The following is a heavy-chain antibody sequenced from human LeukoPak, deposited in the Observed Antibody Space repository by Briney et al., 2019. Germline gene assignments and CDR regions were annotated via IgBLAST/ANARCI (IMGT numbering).Heavy chain of an antibody. V-gene: IGHV4-39*01. D-gene: IGHD1-14*01. Sequence: SETLSLTCTVSGGSISSSSYYWGWIRQPPGKGLEWIGSISYSGRTYYNPSLKSRVTISVDTSKNQFSLKLSSVTAADTAVYYCARHFQRHRTYFDYCGQGPLVTVSS. CDR3: ARHFQRHRTYFDY. CDR1: GGSISSSSYY. J-gene: IGHJ4*02. CDR2: ISYSGRT.